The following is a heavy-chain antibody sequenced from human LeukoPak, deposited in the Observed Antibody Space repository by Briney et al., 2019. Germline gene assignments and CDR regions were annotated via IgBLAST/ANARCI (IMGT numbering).Heavy chain of an antibody. CDR3: ARDQSSGRSASSY. V-gene: IGHV3-48*01. Sequence: GGPLRLSCAASGFTFSSYSMHWVRQAPGKGLEWGSYNSSSSSTIYYADSVKGRFTISRDNAKNSLYRHMNSLRAEDTAVYYCARDQSSGRSASSYWGQGTLVTVSS. CDR2: NSSSSSTI. D-gene: IGHD3-22*01. J-gene: IGHJ4*02. CDR1: GFTFSSYS.